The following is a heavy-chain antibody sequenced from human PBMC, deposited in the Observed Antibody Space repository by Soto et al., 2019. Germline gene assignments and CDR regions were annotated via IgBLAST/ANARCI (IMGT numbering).Heavy chain of an antibody. Sequence: PGGSLRLSCAASGFTFSTYTMNWVRQAPGKGLEWPSYISSGSSPIYYADSVKGRFTISRDNAKNSLYLQMNSLRDEDTAVYYCARDRSGNYPGPLDYWGQGTLVTVSS. J-gene: IGHJ4*02. CDR3: ARDRSGNYPGPLDY. D-gene: IGHD1-26*01. CDR1: GFTFSTYT. V-gene: IGHV3-48*02. CDR2: ISSGSSPI.